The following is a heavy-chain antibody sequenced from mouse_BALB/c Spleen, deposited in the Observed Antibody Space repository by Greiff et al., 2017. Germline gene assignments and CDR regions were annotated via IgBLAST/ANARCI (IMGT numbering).Heavy chain of an antibody. CDR1: GYSITSDYA. D-gene: IGHD2-1*01. CDR3: AIYSNAMDY. J-gene: IGHJ4*01. CDR2: ISYSGST. Sequence: EVHLVESGPGLVKPSQSLSLTCTVTGYSITSDYAWNWLRQFPGNKLEWMGYISYSGSTSYNPSLKSRISITRNTSKNQFFLQLNSVTTEDTAKYYCAIYSNAMDYWGQGTSVTVSS. V-gene: IGHV3-2*02.